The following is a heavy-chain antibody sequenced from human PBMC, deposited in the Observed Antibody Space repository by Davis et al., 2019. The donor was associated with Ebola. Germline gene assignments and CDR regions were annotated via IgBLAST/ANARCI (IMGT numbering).Heavy chain of an antibody. V-gene: IGHV3-53*01. CDR3: ARDVYGSGSCFDD. Sequence: GESLKIPCAAPGFTVNNNYMNWVRQAPGKGLEWVSLISGGGNTFYAGSVKGRFTISRDDSMNIVYLQMNSLRAEDTAMYFCARDVYGSGSCFDDWDQGTLVTVSS. D-gene: IGHD3-10*01. CDR1: GFTVNNNY. J-gene: IGHJ4*02. CDR2: ISGGGNT.